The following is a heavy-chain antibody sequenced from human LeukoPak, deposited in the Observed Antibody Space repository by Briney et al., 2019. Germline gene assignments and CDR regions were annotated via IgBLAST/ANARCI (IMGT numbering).Heavy chain of an antibody. V-gene: IGHV4-38-2*02. CDR2: IYHSGST. Sequence: SETLSLTCTVSGGSISSYYWSWIRQPPGKGLEWIGSIYHSGSTYYNPSLKSRVTISVDTSKNQFSLKLSSVTAADTAVYYCARDGGGSSDAFDIWGQGTMVTVSS. CDR3: ARDGGGSSDAFDI. CDR1: GGSISSYY. D-gene: IGHD2-15*01. J-gene: IGHJ3*02.